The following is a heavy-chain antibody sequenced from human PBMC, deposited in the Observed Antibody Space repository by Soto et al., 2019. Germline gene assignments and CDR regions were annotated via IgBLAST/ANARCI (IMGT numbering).Heavy chain of an antibody. CDR2: TYYKSKWYY. J-gene: IGHJ4*02. Sequence: PSQTLSLTCDISGDSVSSNSAAWNWIRQTPSRGLEWLGRTYYKSKWYYDYAVSVKSRIIVNPDTSKNQFSLHLNSVTPEDTAVYYCARGPRKLSSGPFGYWGQGTLVTVSS. CDR1: GDSVSSNSAA. CDR3: ARGPRKLSSGPFGY. V-gene: IGHV6-1*01. D-gene: IGHD6-19*01.